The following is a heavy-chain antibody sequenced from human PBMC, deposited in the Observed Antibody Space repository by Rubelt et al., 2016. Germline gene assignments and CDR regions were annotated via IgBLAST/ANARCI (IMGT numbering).Heavy chain of an antibody. V-gene: IGHV4-34*01. CDR3: ARQGRLSSSWYLRYFDL. D-gene: IGHD6-13*01. CDR1: GGSFSGYY. Sequence: QVQLQQWGAGLLKPSETLSLTCAVYGGSFSGYYWSWIRQPPGKGLEWIGEINHSGSTNYNPSLNSRVTISLDTAQNQFSLKVSSVTAADTAVYYCARQGRLSSSWYLRYFDLWGRGSLLTVSS. J-gene: IGHJ2*01. CDR2: INHSGST.